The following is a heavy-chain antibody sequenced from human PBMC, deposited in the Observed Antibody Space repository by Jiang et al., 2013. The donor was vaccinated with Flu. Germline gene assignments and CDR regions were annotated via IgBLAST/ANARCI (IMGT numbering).Heavy chain of an antibody. CDR2: IYYSGST. V-gene: IGHV4-39*01. J-gene: IGHJ5*02. CDR3: ARAPLYYLDWFDP. CDR1: GGSISSSSSKK. D-gene: IGHD3-10*01. Sequence: SLTCTVSGGSISSSSSKKLGRGSASPHGKGLEWIGSIYYSGSTYYNPSLKSRVTISVDTSKNQFSLKLSSVTAADTAVYYCARAPLYYLDWFDPWGQGTLVTVSS.